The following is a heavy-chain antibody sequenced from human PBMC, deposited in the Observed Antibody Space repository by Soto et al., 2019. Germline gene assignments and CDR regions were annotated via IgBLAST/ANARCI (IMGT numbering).Heavy chain of an antibody. CDR1: GGSISSSSYY. D-gene: IGHD4-17*01. J-gene: IGHJ4*02. Sequence: QLQLQESGPGLVKPSETLSLTCTVSGGSISSSSYYWGWIRQPPGKGLEWIGSIYYSGSTYYNPSLKSRVTISVDTSKNQFSLKLSSVTAADTAVYYCARHDYGDYVFYYWGQGTLVTVSS. CDR3: ARHDYGDYVFYY. CDR2: IYYSGST. V-gene: IGHV4-39*01.